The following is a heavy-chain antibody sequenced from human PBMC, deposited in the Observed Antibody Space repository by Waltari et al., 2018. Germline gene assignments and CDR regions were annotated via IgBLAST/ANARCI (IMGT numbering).Heavy chain of an antibody. CDR2: IYYSGST. CDR1: GGSISSHY. CDR3: ARFPSCTGGVCKQNTSDY. D-gene: IGHD2-8*02. V-gene: IGHV4-59*11. Sequence: QVQLQESGPGLVKPSETLSLTCTVSGGSISSHYWTWIRQPPGKGLEWIGYIYYSGSTNYNPSLKSRVTISVDTSKNQFSLKLSSVTAADTAVDYCARFPSCTGGVCKQNTSDYWGQGTLVTVSS. J-gene: IGHJ4*02.